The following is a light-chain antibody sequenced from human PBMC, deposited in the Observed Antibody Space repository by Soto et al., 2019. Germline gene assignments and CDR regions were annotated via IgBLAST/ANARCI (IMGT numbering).Light chain of an antibody. Sequence: IVMTQSPPTLSVSPGERATLSCRASQSISSNLAWYQQKPGQAPRLLMFRTSSRAAGFPARFSGSGSGTEFNRTISRLQSEDFGVYFCQQYDSGRPATVGSGTKVDIK. CDR2: RTS. CDR1: QSISSN. J-gene: IGKJ1*01. CDR3: QQYDSGRPAT. V-gene: IGKV3-15*01.